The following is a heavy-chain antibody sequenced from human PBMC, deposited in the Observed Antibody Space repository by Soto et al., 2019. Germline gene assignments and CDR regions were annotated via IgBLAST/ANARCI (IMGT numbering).Heavy chain of an antibody. Sequence: GGSLGLSCAASGFAFSTYAMTWVRQAPGKGLEWVSTISRSGGSTYYADSVKGRFTISRDNSKNTLYLQINSLRAEDTAGYYCAKDLNGDKGLGGLHIWGRGTMVTVSS. CDR2: ISRSGGST. D-gene: IGHD4-17*01. CDR1: GFAFSTYA. CDR3: AKDLNGDKGLGGLHI. V-gene: IGHV3-23*01. J-gene: IGHJ3*02.